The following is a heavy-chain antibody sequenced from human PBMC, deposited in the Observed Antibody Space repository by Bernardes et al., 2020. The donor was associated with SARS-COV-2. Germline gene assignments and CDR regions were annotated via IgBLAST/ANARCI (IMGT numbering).Heavy chain of an antibody. V-gene: IGHV3-11*01. D-gene: IGHD3-16*01. CDR2: ITSNGNSI. Sequence: GGSLRLSCVVSGFTLSDDHINWIRQAPGKGLEWISYITSNGNSIVYSDSVKGRFTISRDKAENSVYLQMNSLRADDTAVYYCLRDGGHRRFQFWGQGTLGTVPS. J-gene: IGHJ4*02. CDR3: LRDGGHRRFQF. CDR1: GFTLSDDH.